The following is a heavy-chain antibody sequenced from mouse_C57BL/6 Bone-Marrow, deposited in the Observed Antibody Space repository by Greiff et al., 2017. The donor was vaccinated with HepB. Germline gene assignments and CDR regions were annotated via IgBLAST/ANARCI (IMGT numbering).Heavy chain of an antibody. J-gene: IGHJ2*01. Sequence: EVKLQESGAELVRPGASVKLSCTASGFNIKDDYMHWVKQRPEQGLEWIGWIDPENGDTEYASKFQGKATITADTSSNTAYLQLSSLTSEDTAVYYCTPIYYGNYRFFDYWGQGTTLTVSS. CDR2: IDPENGDT. D-gene: IGHD2-1*01. V-gene: IGHV14-4*01. CDR3: TPIYYGNYRFFDY. CDR1: GFNIKDDY.